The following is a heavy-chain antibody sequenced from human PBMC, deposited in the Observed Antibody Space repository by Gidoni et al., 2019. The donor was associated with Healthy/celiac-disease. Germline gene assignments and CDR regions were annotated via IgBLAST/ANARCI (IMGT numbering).Heavy chain of an antibody. CDR3: ARVEESIAARKGYYGMDV. J-gene: IGHJ6*02. CDR1: GYTFTSYD. CDR2: MNPNSGNT. Sequence: QVQLVQSGAEVKKPGASVKVSCKASGYTFTSYDINWVRQATGQGLEWMGWMNPNSGNTGYAQKFQGRVTMTRNTSISTVYMELSSLRSEDTAVYYCARVEESIAARKGYYGMDVWGQGTTVTVSS. D-gene: IGHD6-6*01. V-gene: IGHV1-8*01.